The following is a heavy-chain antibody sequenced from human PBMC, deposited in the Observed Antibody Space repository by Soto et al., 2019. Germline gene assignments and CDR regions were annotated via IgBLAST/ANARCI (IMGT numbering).Heavy chain of an antibody. CDR2: ISCSGGDT. D-gene: IGHD4-17*01. J-gene: IGHJ3*02. CDR3: AQPRGYGVFDAYHX. V-gene: IGHV3-23*01. Sequence: PGGSLRLSCAASGFTFSTYAMSWVRQAPGKGLEWVSDISCSGGDTYYAYSVKGRFTISRDNSINILYLQMSSLRTEDTAVYYCAQPRGYGVFDAYHXWGQGAMVTVS. CDR1: GFTFSTYA.